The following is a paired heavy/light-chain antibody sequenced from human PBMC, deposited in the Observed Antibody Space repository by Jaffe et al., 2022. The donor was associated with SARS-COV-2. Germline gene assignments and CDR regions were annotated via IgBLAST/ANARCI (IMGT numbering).Light chain of an antibody. V-gene: IGLV2-14*03. J-gene: IGLJ2*01. CDR1: SGDVGGYNL. CDR3: SSATSISTLL. CDR2: DVS. Sequence: QSALTQPASVSGSPGQSITISCTGTSGDVGGYNLVSWYQQYPGKVPKLMIYDVSKRPSGVSNRFSGSKSGNTASLTISGLQAEDEADYYCSSATSISTLLFGGGTKLTVL.
Heavy chain of an antibody. Sequence: QITLRESGPTLVKPTQTLTLTCTFSGFSVSTTGVGVGWIRQPPGAALEWLAVIYWNEVKRYNPSLKTRLTITKDTSKNQVVLTMTNMDPVDTATYYCAHTLFASGSFYYFDHWGQGTLVTVSS. CDR3: AHTLFASGSFYYFDH. CDR2: IYWNEVK. J-gene: IGHJ4*02. CDR1: GFSVSTTGVG. V-gene: IGHV2-5*01. D-gene: IGHD3-10*01.